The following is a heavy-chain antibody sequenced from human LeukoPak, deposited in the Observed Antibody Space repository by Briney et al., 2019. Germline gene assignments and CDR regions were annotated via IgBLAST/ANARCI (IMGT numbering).Heavy chain of an antibody. Sequence: GGSLRLSCAASGLIFSNYWMGWVRQAPGKGLEWVARINQDASEKYYVDSVKGRFTISRDNAKNSLYLQMNSLRAEDTAVYYCTREWGDDSVVVPAADEPQDAFDIWGQGTMVTVSS. CDR1: GLIFSNYW. CDR2: INQDASEK. J-gene: IGHJ3*02. CDR3: TREWGDDSVVVPAADEPQDAFDI. V-gene: IGHV3-7*01. D-gene: IGHD2-2*01.